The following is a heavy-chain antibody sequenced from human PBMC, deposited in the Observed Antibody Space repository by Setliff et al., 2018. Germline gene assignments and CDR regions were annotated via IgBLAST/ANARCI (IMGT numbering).Heavy chain of an antibody. Sequence: ASVKVSCKASGGTFSSYLFSWVRQAPGQGLEWMGGIIPIFGSANYAQKFRGRVTISADESTSTVYMDVSSLTSDDTAMYYCARGPPDFVVVPAAAKLDYWGPGTLVTVSS. J-gene: IGHJ4*02. D-gene: IGHD2-2*01. CDR3: ARGPPDFVVVPAAAKLDY. CDR1: GGTFSSYL. CDR2: IIPIFGSA. V-gene: IGHV1-69*13.